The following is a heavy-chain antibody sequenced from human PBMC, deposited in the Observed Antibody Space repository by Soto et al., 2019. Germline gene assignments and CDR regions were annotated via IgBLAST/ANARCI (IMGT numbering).Heavy chain of an antibody. J-gene: IGHJ4*02. CDR1: GFTFSSYA. CDR2: ISGSGGST. Sequence: GGSLRLSCAASGFTFSSYAMSWVRQAPGKRLEWVSAISGSGGSTYYADSVKGRFTISRDNSKNTLYLQMNSLRAEDTAVYYCAKSGVVVVAALDYWGQGTLVTVSS. D-gene: IGHD2-15*01. CDR3: AKSGVVVVAALDY. V-gene: IGHV3-23*01.